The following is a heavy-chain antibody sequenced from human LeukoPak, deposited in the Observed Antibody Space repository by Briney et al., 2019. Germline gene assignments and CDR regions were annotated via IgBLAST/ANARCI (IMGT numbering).Heavy chain of an antibody. CDR3: ARDAVSTTTAGGIDY. V-gene: IGHV1-18*01. CDR2: ISAYSGNT. J-gene: IGHJ4*02. CDR1: RYTFTNYG. D-gene: IGHD5/OR15-5a*01. Sequence: ASVKVTCKASRYTFTNYGISWVRQAPGQGLEWMGWISAYSGNTHYAQKIQGRVTMTTDTSTSTAYMELRSLTSDDTAVYYCARDAVSTTTAGGIDYWGQGTLVTVSS.